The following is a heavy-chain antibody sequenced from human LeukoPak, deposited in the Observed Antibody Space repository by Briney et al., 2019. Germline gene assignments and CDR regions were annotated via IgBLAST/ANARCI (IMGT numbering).Heavy chain of an antibody. CDR3: ARQEYCSGGSCYTWLDP. CDR1: GYSINNYW. J-gene: IGHJ5*02. V-gene: IGHV5-51*01. CDR2: IYPADSDI. D-gene: IGHD2-15*01. Sequence: GESLKISCKGSGYSINNYWIGWVRQMPGKGLEWMGIIYPADSDIRYSPSFQGQVTISADKSISTAYLQWSSLKASDTAMYYCARQEYCSGGSCYTWLDPWGQGTLVTVSS.